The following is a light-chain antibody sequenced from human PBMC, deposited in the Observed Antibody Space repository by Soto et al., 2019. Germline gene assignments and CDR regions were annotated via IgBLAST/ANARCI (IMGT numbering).Light chain of an antibody. CDR2: YDD. V-gene: IGLV1-36*01. Sequence: QSVLTQPPSVSEAPRQRVSLSCSGSSSNIGNNAVNWYQQLPGKAPKLLIYYDDLLPSGVSDRFSGSKSGTSASLAISGHQSEDEADYYCAAWDDSLNGQVFGTGTKVTVL. CDR1: SSNIGNNA. J-gene: IGLJ1*01. CDR3: AAWDDSLNGQV.